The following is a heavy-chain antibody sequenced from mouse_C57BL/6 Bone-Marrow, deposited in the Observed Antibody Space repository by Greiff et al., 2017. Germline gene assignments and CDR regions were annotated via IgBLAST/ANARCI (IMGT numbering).Heavy chain of an antibody. Sequence: QVQLKESGPELVKPGASVKISCKASGYAFSSSWMNWVKQRPGKGLEWIGRIYPGDGDTNYNGKFKGKATLTADKSSSTAYMQLSSLTSEDSAVYFCAVYDYDEAWFAYWGQGTLVTVSA. CDR2: IYPGDGDT. CDR3: AVYDYDEAWFAY. CDR1: GYAFSSSW. J-gene: IGHJ3*01. D-gene: IGHD2-4*01. V-gene: IGHV1-82*01.